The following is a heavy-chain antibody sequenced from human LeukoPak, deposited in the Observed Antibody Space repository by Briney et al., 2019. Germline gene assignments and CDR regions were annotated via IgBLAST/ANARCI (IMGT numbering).Heavy chain of an antibody. CDR2: ISGSGGST. V-gene: IGHV3-23*01. Sequence: ETLSLTCAVYGWSFNGYYWSWVRQAPGKGLEWVSAISGSGGSTYYADSVKGRFTISRDNSKNTLYLQMNSLRAEDTAVYYCAKAQAAYCSSTSCPIDYWGQGTLVTVSS. CDR3: AKAQAAYCSSTSCPIDY. J-gene: IGHJ4*02. CDR1: GWSFNGYY. D-gene: IGHD2-2*01.